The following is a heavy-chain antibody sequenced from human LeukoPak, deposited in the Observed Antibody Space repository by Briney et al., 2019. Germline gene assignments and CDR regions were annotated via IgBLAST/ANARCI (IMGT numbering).Heavy chain of an antibody. D-gene: IGHD2-15*01. CDR3: ARVAVCSGGSCYSGWFDP. V-gene: IGHV4-38-2*01. CDR1: GYSISSGYY. J-gene: IGHJ5*02. Sequence: PSETLSLTCAVSGYSISSGYYWGWIRQPPGKGLEWIGSIYHSGSTYYNPSLKSRVTISVDTSKNQFSLKLSSVTAADTAVHYCARVAVCSGGSCYSGWFDPWGQGTLVTVSS. CDR2: IYHSGST.